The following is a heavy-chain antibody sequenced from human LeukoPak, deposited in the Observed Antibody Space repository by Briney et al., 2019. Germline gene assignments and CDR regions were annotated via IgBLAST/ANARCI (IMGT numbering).Heavy chain of an antibody. D-gene: IGHD6-6*01. CDR3: ARELSIAARRLLGY. J-gene: IGHJ4*02. Sequence: ASVKVSCKASGYTFTSYGISWVRQAPGQGLEWMGWINTNSGGTNYAQKFKGRVTMTRDTYISTAYMELSRLRSDDTAVYYCARELSIAARRLLGYWGQGTMVTVSS. V-gene: IGHV1-2*02. CDR1: GYTFTSYG. CDR2: INTNSGGT.